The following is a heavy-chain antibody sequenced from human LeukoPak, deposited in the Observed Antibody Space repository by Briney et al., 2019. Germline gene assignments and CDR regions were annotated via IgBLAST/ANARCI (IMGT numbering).Heavy chain of an antibody. Sequence: GGSLRLSCAASGFTFDTYGMHWVRQAPGKGLEWVAVVSHDGNNKYYANSVKGRFTISRDNSKNTLYLQMNSLRAEDTAVYYCTRGRDLSLYYFAYWGQGTLVTVSS. V-gene: IGHV3-30*03. CDR2: VSHDGNNK. CDR3: TRGRDLSLYYFAY. CDR1: GFTFDTYG. J-gene: IGHJ4*02.